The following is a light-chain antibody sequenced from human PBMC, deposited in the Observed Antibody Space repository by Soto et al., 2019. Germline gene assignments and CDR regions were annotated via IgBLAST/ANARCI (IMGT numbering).Light chain of an antibody. J-gene: IGLJ3*02. CDR3: ETWDNNTRV. V-gene: IGLV4-60*03. Sequence: QLVLTQSSSASGSLGSSVNLACTLSSGHSSNIIAWHQQQPGKAPRYLMKLEGSGSCNKGSGVPDRFSGSSSGADRYLTISNLQSEDEADYYCETWDNNTRVFGGGTKVTVL. CDR1: SGHSSNI. CDR2: LEGSGSC.